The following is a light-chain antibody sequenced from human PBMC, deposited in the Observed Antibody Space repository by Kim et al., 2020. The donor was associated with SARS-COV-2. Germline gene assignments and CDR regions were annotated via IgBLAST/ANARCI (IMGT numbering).Light chain of an antibody. V-gene: IGKV1-27*01. Sequence: ESVGDRVTITCRASQGISNYLAWYQQKPGKVPKLLIYAASTLQSGVPSRFSGSGSGTDFTLTISSLQPEDVTTYYCQKYNSASLTFGGGTKVDIK. CDR3: QKYNSASLT. J-gene: IGKJ4*01. CDR2: AAS. CDR1: QGISNY.